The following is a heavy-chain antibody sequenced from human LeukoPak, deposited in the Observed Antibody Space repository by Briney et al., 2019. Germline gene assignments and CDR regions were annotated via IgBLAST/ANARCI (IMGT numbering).Heavy chain of an antibody. CDR3: ARSIVVVAALDY. V-gene: IGHV4-61*02. CDR1: GGSISSGSYY. Sequence: SETLSLTCTVSGGSISSGSYYWSWIRQPAGKGLEWIGRIYTSGSTNYNPSLKSRVTISVDTSKNQFSLKLSSVTAADTAVYYCARSIVVVAALDYWGQGTLVTVSS. CDR2: IYTSGST. D-gene: IGHD2-15*01. J-gene: IGHJ4*02.